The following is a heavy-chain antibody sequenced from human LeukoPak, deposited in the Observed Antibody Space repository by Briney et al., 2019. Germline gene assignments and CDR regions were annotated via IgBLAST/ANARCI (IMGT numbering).Heavy chain of an antibody. D-gene: IGHD3-9*01. CDR1: GFTFSTYW. CDR3: ARDPLRYLRVGHYDY. Sequence: GGSLRLSCAASGFTFSTYWMHWVRQAPGKGLVWVSRIKSDGSTNYADSVKGRFTISRDNAKNTVSLQMNSLRPEDTGVYYCARDPLRYLRVGHYDYWGQGTLVAVSS. J-gene: IGHJ4*02. CDR2: IKSDGST. V-gene: IGHV3-74*01.